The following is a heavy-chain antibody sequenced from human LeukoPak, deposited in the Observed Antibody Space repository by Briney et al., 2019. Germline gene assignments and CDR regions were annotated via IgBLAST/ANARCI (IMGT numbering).Heavy chain of an antibody. CDR3: ARERCSSTSCYLSA. CDR1: GYTFTSYD. D-gene: IGHD2-2*01. Sequence: ASVKVSCKASGYTFTSYDINWVRQATGQGLEWMGWMNPNSGNTGYAQKFQGRVTMTGNTSISTAYMELSSLRSEDTAVYYCARERCSSTSCYLSAWGQGTLVTVSS. CDR2: MNPNSGNT. J-gene: IGHJ1*01. V-gene: IGHV1-8*01.